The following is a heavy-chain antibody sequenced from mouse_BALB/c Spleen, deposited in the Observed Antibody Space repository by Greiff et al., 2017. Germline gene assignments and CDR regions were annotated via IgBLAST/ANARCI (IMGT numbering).Heavy chain of an antibody. Sequence: EVKLQESGPELVKPGASVKISCKASGYTFTDYNMHWVKQSHGKSLEWIGYIYPYNGGTGYNQKFKSKATLTVDNSSSTAYMELRSLTSEDSAVYYCATDSSNAMDYWGQGTSVTVSS. CDR1: GYTFTDYN. CDR2: IYPYNGGT. D-gene: IGHD3-2*01. CDR3: ATDSSNAMDY. J-gene: IGHJ4*01. V-gene: IGHV1S29*02.